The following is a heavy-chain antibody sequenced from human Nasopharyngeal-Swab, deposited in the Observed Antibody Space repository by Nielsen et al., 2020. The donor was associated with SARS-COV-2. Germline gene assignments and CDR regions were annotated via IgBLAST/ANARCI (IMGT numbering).Heavy chain of an antibody. CDR1: GFTFDDYG. CDR2: INWNGGST. J-gene: IGHJ6*02. D-gene: IGHD6-6*01. Sequence: GESLKISCAASGFTFDDYGMSWVRQAPGKGLEWVSGINWNGGSTGYADSVKGRFTISRDNAKNSLYLQMNSLRAEDTALYHCAREGSSSSGFYYYGMDVWGQGTTVTVSS. V-gene: IGHV3-20*01. CDR3: AREGSSSSGFYYYGMDV.